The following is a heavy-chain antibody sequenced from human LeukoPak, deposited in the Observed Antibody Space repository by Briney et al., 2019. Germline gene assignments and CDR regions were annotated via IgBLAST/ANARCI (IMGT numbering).Heavy chain of an antibody. Sequence: GGSLRLSCAASGFIFTDYYMSWVRQAPGKGLEWVANIKHDGSEKYSVDSVKGRFTISRDNAKNSLYLQMNSLRAEDTAVYYCANWGYGGSYYYGMDVWGQGTTVTVSS. D-gene: IGHD7-27*01. CDR1: GFIFTDYY. V-gene: IGHV3-7*01. CDR3: ANWGYGGSYYYGMDV. CDR2: IKHDGSEK. J-gene: IGHJ6*02.